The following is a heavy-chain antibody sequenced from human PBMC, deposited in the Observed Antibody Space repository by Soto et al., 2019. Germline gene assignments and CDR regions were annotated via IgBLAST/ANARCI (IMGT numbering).Heavy chain of an antibody. Sequence: GGSLRLSCAASGFTFSSYSMNWVRQAPGKGLEWVSSISSSSSYIYYADSVKGRFTISRDNAKNSLYLQMNSLRAEDTAVYYCARDRDYDILTGYYNPNWFDPWGQGTLVTVSS. J-gene: IGHJ5*02. CDR1: GFTFSSYS. D-gene: IGHD3-9*01. V-gene: IGHV3-21*01. CDR3: ARDRDYDILTGYYNPNWFDP. CDR2: ISSSSSYI.